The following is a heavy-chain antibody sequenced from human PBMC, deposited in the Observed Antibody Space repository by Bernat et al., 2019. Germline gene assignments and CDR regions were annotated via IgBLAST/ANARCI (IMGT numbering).Heavy chain of an antibody. Sequence: QVQLVQSGAEVKKPGASVKVSCKASGYTFTSYGISWVRQAPGQGLEWMGWISAYNGNTNYAQKLQGRVTMTTDTSTNTAYMELRSLRSDDTAVYYCAREADIVVVVAATAFDIWGQGTMVTVSS. CDR3: AREADIVVVVAATAFDI. J-gene: IGHJ3*02. V-gene: IGHV1-18*01. D-gene: IGHD2-15*01. CDR2: ISAYNGNT. CDR1: GYTFTSYG.